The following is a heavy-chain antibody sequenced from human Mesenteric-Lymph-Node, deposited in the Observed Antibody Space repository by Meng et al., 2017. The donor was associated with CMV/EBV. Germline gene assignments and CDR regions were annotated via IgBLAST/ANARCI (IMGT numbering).Heavy chain of an antibody. V-gene: IGHV3-30*02. CDR3: AKDQGYISLAVTTPDY. Sequence: GESLKISCAASGFIFSSYGMQWVRQAPGKGLEWVAFIRYDESNEYYADSVKGRFTVSRDNSKNTLFLQMNSLRAEDTAVYYCAKDQGYISLAVTTPDYWGQGTLVTVSS. CDR2: IRYDESNE. CDR1: GFIFSSYG. D-gene: IGHD6-13*01. J-gene: IGHJ4*01.